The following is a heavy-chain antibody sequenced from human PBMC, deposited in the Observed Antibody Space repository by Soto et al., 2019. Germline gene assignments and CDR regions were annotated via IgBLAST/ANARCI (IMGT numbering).Heavy chain of an antibody. J-gene: IGHJ3*02. D-gene: IGHD3-16*01. V-gene: IGHV4-30-4*01. CDR3: ARLSSRMINAFDI. Sequence: SETLSLTCTVSGGSISSGDYYWSWIRQPPGKGLEWIGYIYYSGSTYYNPSLKSRVTISVDTSKNQFSLKLSSVTAADTAVYYWARLSSRMINAFDIWGQGKMVTVSS. CDR1: GGSISSGDYY. CDR2: IYYSGST.